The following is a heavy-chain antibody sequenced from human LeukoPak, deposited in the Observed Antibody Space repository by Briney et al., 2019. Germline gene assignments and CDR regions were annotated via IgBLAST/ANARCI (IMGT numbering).Heavy chain of an antibody. CDR1: GDSVSSNSAA. CDR2: TYYRSKWYN. V-gene: IGHV6-1*01. J-gene: IGHJ4*02. D-gene: IGHD5-24*01. CDR3: TRGAPVGSSREFDY. Sequence: SQTLSLTCDISGDSVSSNSAAWNWIRQSPLRGLEWLGGTYYRSKWYNDYAVSVKSRITINPDTSKNQFSLQLNSVTPEDTAVYYCTRGAPVGSSREFDYWGQGTLVTVSS.